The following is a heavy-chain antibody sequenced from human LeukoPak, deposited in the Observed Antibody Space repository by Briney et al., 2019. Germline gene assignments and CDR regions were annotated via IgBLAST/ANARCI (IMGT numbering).Heavy chain of an antibody. CDR1: GFTFSDYS. Sequence: GGSLRLSCAASGFTFSDYSMNWVRQAPGEGLEWVSYISGSSSTVYYADSVKGRFTISRDNPKNSVYLQMNSLRAEDTAVYYCAGVFNGDYSLWYFDLWGRGTLVTVSS. J-gene: IGHJ2*01. CDR3: AGVFNGDYSLWYFDL. D-gene: IGHD4-17*01. V-gene: IGHV3-48*04. CDR2: ISGSSSTV.